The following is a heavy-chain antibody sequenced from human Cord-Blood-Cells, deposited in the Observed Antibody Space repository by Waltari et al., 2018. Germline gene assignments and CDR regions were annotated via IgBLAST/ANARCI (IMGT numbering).Heavy chain of an antibody. CDR3: ARIPAQIVVVPAADY. CDR2: IYYSGST. V-gene: IGHV4-39*01. J-gene: IGHJ4*02. D-gene: IGHD2-2*01. Sequence: QLQLQESGPGLVKPSETLSLTCTVSGGSISSSSYYWGWTRQPPGKGLEWIGSIYYSGSTYYNPSLKSRVTISVDTSKNQFSLKLSSVTAADTAVYYCARIPAQIVVVPAADYWGQGTLVTVSS. CDR1: GGSISSSSYY.